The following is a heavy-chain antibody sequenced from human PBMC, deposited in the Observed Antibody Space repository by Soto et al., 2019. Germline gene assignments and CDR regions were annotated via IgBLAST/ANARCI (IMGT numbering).Heavy chain of an antibody. J-gene: IGHJ4*02. D-gene: IGHD3-3*01. Sequence: QVQLVQSGAEVKKPGSSVKVSCKASGGTFSSYAISWVRQAPGQGLEWMGGIIPIFGTANYAQKFQGRVTITADKSTSTAYMELSSLRSEDTAVYYCARRVLDWPHRGYYFDYWGQGTLVTVSS. CDR3: ARRVLDWPHRGYYFDY. CDR1: GGTFSSYA. V-gene: IGHV1-69*06. CDR2: IIPIFGTA.